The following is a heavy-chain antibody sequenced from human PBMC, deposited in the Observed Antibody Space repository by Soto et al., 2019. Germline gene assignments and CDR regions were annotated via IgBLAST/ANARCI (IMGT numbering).Heavy chain of an antibody. V-gene: IGHV3-11*01. CDR3: ARDQGYYESSGYFGY. Sequence: GGSLRLSCAASGFTFSDYYMSWIRQAPGKGLEWVSYISSSGSIIYYADSVKGRFTISRDNAKNSLYLQMNSLRAEDTAVYYCARDQGYYESSGYFGYWGQGTLVTVSS. J-gene: IGHJ4*02. CDR1: GFTFSDYY. CDR2: ISSSGSII. D-gene: IGHD3-22*01.